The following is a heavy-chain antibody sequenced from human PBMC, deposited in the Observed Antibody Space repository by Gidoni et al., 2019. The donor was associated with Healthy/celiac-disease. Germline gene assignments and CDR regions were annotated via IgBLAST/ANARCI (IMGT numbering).Heavy chain of an antibody. CDR2: INPSGGST. V-gene: IGHV1-46*01. J-gene: IGHJ3*02. CDR3: ARDLSMVRGANHDAFDI. CDR1: GYTFTSYY. D-gene: IGHD3-10*01. Sequence: QVQLVQSGAEVKKPGASVKVSCKASGYTFTSYYMHWVRQAPGQGLEWMGIINPSGGSTSYAQKFQGRVTMTRDTSTSTVYMELSSLRSEDTAVYYCARDLSMVRGANHDAFDIWGQGTMVTVSS.